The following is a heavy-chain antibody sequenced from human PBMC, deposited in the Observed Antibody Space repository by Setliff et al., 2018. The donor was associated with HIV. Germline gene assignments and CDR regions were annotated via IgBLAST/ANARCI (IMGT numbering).Heavy chain of an antibody. CDR3: VIVPLYENVYDNIWGSYRPLDY. D-gene: IGHD3-16*02. J-gene: IGHJ4*02. CDR2: VDPDDGET. V-gene: IGHV1-69-2*01. Sequence: ASVKVSCKASEYTFVDYYMHWVQQAPGKGLEWMGRVDPDDGETIYAEKFQDRLTITADAPTDTTYMELSSLRSEDTAVYYCVIVPLYENVYDNIWGSYRPLDYWGQGTLVTVSS. CDR1: EYTFVDYY.